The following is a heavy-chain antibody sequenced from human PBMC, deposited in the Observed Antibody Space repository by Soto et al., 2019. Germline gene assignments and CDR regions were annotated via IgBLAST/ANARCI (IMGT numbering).Heavy chain of an antibody. CDR2: ISSSGSTI. V-gene: IGHV3-48*03. CDR3: ARDGQLVRYYYYGMDV. D-gene: IGHD6-6*01. Sequence: GGSLRLSCAASGFTFSSYEMNWVRQAPGKGLEWVSYISSSGSTIYYADSVKGRFTISRGNAKNSLYLQMNSLRAEDTAVYYCARDGQLVRYYYYGMDVWGQGTTVTVSS. J-gene: IGHJ6*02. CDR1: GFTFSSYE.